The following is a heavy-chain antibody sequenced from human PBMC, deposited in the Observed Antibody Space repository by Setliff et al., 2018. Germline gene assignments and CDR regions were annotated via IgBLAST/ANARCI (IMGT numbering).Heavy chain of an antibody. CDR2: ISPDNKKI. D-gene: IGHD3-16*01. J-gene: IGHJ4*02. V-gene: IGHV3-23*01. Sequence: GESLKISCKGSGYSFSNFWIGWVRQMPGRGLEWIAYISPDNKKIYHADSVKGRFTISRDDSKNTLYLQMNSLRAEDTAVYYCAKYVKKFAHFDYWGQGTLVTVSS. CDR1: GYSFSNFW. CDR3: AKYVKKFAHFDY.